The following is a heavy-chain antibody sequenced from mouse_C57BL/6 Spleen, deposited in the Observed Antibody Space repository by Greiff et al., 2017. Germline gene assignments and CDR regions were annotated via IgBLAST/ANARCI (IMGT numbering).Heavy chain of an antibody. V-gene: IGHV1-53*01. J-gene: IGHJ2*01. Sequence: VQLQQPGTELVKPGASVKLSCQASGYTFTRYWMHLVKQRPGQGLEWDGNINPSNGGTNYNEKFKSKATLTVDKSSSTAYMQLSSLTSEDSAVYYCARWRREDYFDYWGQGTTLTVSS. CDR1: GYTFTRYW. CDR2: INPSNGGT. CDR3: ARWRREDYFDY.